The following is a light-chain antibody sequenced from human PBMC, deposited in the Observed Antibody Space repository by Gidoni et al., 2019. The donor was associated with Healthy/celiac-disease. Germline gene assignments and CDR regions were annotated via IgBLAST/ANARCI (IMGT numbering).Light chain of an antibody. CDR1: QGISSY. CDR3: QQYYSYPLT. J-gene: IGKJ3*01. Sequence: AIRMTPSPSSLSASTGDRVTITCRASQGISSYLAWYQQKPGKAPKLLIYAASTLQSGVPSRFSGSGSGTDFTLTISCLQSEDFATDYCQQYYSYPLTFGPGTKVDIK. CDR2: AAS. V-gene: IGKV1-8*01.